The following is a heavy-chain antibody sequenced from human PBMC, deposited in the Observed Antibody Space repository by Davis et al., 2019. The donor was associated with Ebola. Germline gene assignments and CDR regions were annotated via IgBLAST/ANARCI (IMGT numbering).Heavy chain of an antibody. Sequence: GESLKISCAASGFTFSNAWMSWVRQAPGKGLEWVGRIKSKTDGGTTDYAAPVKGRFTISRDDSKNTLYLQMNSLKTEDTAVYYCTTDLVDTYYDILTGYIGGRDAFDIWGQGTMVTVSS. CDR3: TTDLVDTYYDILTGYIGGRDAFDI. J-gene: IGHJ3*02. CDR1: GFTFSNAW. D-gene: IGHD3-9*01. V-gene: IGHV3-15*01. CDR2: IKSKTDGGTT.